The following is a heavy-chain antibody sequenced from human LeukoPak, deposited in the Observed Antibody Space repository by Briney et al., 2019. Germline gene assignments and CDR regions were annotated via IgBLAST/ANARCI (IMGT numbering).Heavy chain of an antibody. CDR3: ASLLEADGRPLDY. J-gene: IGHJ4*02. CDR1: GFTFSNAW. V-gene: IGHV4-59*05. Sequence: VKPGGSLRLSCAASGFTFSNAWMSWVRQAPGKGLEWMGSIYYSGSTYYTPSLKSRVTISVDTSKNQFSLKLSSVTAADTAVYYCASLLEADGRPLDYWGQGTLVTVSS. CDR2: IYYSGST. D-gene: IGHD3-3*01.